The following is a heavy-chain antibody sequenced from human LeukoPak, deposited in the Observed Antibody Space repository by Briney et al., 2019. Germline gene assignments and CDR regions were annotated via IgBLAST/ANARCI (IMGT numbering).Heavy chain of an antibody. CDR3: ARSSGFMYYDFWRFDY. CDR2: IIPIFGTA. V-gene: IGHV1-69*13. J-gene: IGHJ4*02. Sequence: GASVKVSCKASGGTFSSYANSWVRQAPGQGLEWMGGIIPIFGTANYAQKFQGRVTITADESTSTAYMELSSLRSEDTAVYYCARSSGFMYYDFWRFDYWGQGTLVTVSS. CDR1: GGTFSSYA. D-gene: IGHD3-3*01.